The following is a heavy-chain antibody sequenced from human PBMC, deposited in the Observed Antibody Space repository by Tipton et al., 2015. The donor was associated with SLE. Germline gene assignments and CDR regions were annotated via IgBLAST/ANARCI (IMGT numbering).Heavy chain of an antibody. CDR1: GFTFSSYA. Sequence: SLRLSCAASGFTFSSYAMSWVRQAPGKGLEWVSVIYSGGSTYYADSVKGRFTISRDNSKNTLYLQMNSLRAEDTAVYYCATLDWDDYWGQGTLVTVSS. CDR3: ATLDWDDY. J-gene: IGHJ4*02. D-gene: IGHD3-3*01. CDR2: IYSGGST. V-gene: IGHV3-23*03.